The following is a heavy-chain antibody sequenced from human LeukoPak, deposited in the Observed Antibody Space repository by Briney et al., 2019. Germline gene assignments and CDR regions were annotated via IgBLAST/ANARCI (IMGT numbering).Heavy chain of an antibody. D-gene: IGHD7-27*01. CDR2: ISSSSSYI. CDR1: GFTFDDYA. CDR3: ARDRRALGY. V-gene: IGHV3-21*01. J-gene: IGHJ4*02. Sequence: GRSLRLSCAASGFTFDDYAMHWVRQAPGKGLEWVSSISSSSSYIYYADSVKGRFTISRDNAKNSLYLQMNSLRAEDTAVYYCARDRRALGYWGQGTLVTVSS.